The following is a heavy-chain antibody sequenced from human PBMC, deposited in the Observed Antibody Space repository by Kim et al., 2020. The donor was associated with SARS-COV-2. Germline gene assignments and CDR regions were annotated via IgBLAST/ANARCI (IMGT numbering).Heavy chain of an antibody. Sequence: SETLSLTCAVYGGSFSGYYWSWIRQPPGKGLEWIGEINHSGSTNYNPSLKSRVTISVDTSKNQFSLKLSSVTAADTAVYYCARGSSLKARYSSGRSYYYYGMDVWGQGTTVTVSS. J-gene: IGHJ6*02. CDR2: INHSGST. D-gene: IGHD6-19*01. V-gene: IGHV4-34*01. CDR3: ARGSSLKARYSSGRSYYYYGMDV. CDR1: GGSFSGYY.